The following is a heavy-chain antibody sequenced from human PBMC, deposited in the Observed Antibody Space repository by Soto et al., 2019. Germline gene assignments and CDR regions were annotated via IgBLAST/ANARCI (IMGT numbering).Heavy chain of an antibody. CDR2: IKHDGSER. J-gene: IGHJ4*02. V-gene: IGHV3-7*04. CDR3: TRDYDRTPGIY. Sequence: EVQLVESGGGLVQPGGSLRLSCAASGFTFSGYWMSWVRQAPGKGLEWVANIKHDGSERYYVDSVEGRFTISKDNAKNSLYLQLNSLRAEDTAVYYCTRDYDRTPGIYWSQGTLVTVSS. D-gene: IGHD3-22*01. CDR1: GFTFSGYW.